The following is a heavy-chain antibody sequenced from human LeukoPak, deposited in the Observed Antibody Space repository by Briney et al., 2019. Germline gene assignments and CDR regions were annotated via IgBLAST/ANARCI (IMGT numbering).Heavy chain of an antibody. J-gene: IGHJ4*02. Sequence: GGSLRLSCAVSGFTFSNYGMNWVRQAPGKGLEWISHISSSSSSIYYADSVKGRFTISRDNAKNSLYLQMNSLRDDDTAVYYCTSAAVAGTVYWGQGTLVTVSS. CDR1: GFTFSNYG. CDR2: ISSSSSSI. V-gene: IGHV3-48*02. D-gene: IGHD6-19*01. CDR3: TSAAVAGTVY.